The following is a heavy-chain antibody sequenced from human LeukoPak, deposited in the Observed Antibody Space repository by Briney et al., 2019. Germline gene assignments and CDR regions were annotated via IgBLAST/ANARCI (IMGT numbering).Heavy chain of an antibody. CDR3: ERSGDRGHYFDY. D-gene: IGHD3-10*01. Sequence: GESLKISCETSGYTFTNYWIAWVRQMPGKGLEWMGLIYPGDSDTKYRPSLKGQVTVSADKSFNTAYLQWSSLEAPDTAMYYCERSGDRGHYFDYWGQGTLVTVSS. V-gene: IGHV5-51*01. J-gene: IGHJ4*02. CDR2: IYPGDSDT. CDR1: GYTFTNYW.